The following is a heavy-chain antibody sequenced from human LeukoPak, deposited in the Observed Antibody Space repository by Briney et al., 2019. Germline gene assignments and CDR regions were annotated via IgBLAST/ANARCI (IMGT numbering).Heavy chain of an antibody. CDR3: ARPAYTAAYDL. CDR2: MKGDGSEK. D-gene: IGHD3-16*01. V-gene: IGHV3-7*01. J-gene: IGHJ3*01. CDR1: GFTFSTYW. Sequence: PGGSLRLSCVASGFTFSTYWMTWVRQAPGKGLEWVANMKGDGSEKHCVDSVKGRFTISRDNAKSSLYLQMNSLRAEDSAVYYCARPAYTAAYDLWGQGTMVTVSS.